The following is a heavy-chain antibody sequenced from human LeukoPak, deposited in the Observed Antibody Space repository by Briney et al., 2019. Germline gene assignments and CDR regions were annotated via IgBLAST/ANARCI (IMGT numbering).Heavy chain of an antibody. V-gene: IGHV3-21*01. J-gene: IGHJ6*03. Sequence: KPGGSLRLSCAASGFTFSRYSMNWVRQAPGKGLEWVASISSTSTFIYSADSVKGRFTISRDTAKNSLFLQMNSLRAEDTAIYYCARDYFDSSDYPQIYYYYYMDVWGKGTTVTVSS. CDR1: GFTFSRYS. D-gene: IGHD3-22*01. CDR2: ISSTSTFI. CDR3: ARDYFDSSDYPQIYYYYYMDV.